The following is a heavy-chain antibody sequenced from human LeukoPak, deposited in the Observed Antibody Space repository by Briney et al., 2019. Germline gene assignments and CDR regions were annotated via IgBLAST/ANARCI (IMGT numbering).Heavy chain of an antibody. J-gene: IGHJ4*02. D-gene: IGHD3-9*01. V-gene: IGHV3-48*04. CDR2: ISSSSSTI. CDR1: GFTFSNAW. Sequence: PGGSLRLSCAASGFTFSNAWMSWVRQAPGKGLEWVSYISSSSSTIYYADSVKGRFTISRDNAKNSLYLQMNSLRAEDTAVYYCARALGHYDILTGYYKIHIFDYWGQGTLVTVSS. CDR3: ARALGHYDILTGYYKIHIFDY.